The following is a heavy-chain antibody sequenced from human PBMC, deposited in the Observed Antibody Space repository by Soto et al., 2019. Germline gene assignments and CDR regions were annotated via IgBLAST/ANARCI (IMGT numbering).Heavy chain of an antibody. V-gene: IGHV3-53*01. CDR3: ARDLRTLYGMDV. CDR1: GFTFSSYA. Sequence: SGFTFSSYALSWVRQAPGKGLEWVSVIYSGGSTYYADSVRGRFTISRDNSKNTLYLQMNSLRAEDTAVYYCARDLRTLYGMDVWGQGTTVTVSS. J-gene: IGHJ6*02. CDR2: IYSGGST.